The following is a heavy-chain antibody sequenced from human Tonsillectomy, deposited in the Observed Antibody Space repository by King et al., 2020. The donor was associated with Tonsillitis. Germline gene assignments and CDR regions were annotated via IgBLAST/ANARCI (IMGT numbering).Heavy chain of an antibody. CDR2: ISGSGGGT. Sequence: QLVQSGGGLVQPGGSLRLSCAASGFSFNVYAMNWVRQAPGKGLEWVSGISGSGGGTYYADSVKGRVTISRDSSKNTLYLQMNSLRDEDTATYYCAKAYGSDWYYYFEHWGQGTLVTVSS. J-gene: IGHJ1*01. D-gene: IGHD6-13*01. V-gene: IGHV3-23*04. CDR3: AKAYGSDWYYYFEH. CDR1: GFSFNVYA.